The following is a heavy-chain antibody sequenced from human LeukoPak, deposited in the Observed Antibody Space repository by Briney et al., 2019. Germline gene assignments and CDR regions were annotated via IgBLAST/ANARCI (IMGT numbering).Heavy chain of an antibody. CDR3: AKEGGSNSDYFDY. Sequence: GGSLRLSCAASGFTFSSYAMSWVRQAPRKGLEWVSAISGSGGSTYYADSVKGRFTISRENSQNRQYLQMNSLIPEDTAVYYCAKEGGSNSDYFDYWGQGTLVTVSS. CDR2: ISGSGGST. D-gene: IGHD1-26*01. V-gene: IGHV3-23*01. J-gene: IGHJ4*02. CDR1: GFTFSSYA.